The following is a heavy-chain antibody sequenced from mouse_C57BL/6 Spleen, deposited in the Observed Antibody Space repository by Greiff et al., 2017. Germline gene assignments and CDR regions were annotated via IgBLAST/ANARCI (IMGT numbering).Heavy chain of an antibody. J-gene: IGHJ1*03. CDR3: ARGEDYYGSSYGYFDV. D-gene: IGHD1-1*01. Sequence: QVQLKQPGTELVKPGASVKLSCKASGYTFTSYWMHWVKQRPGQGLEWIGNINPSNGGTNYNEKFKSKATLTVDKSSSTAYMQLSSLTSEDSAVYYCARGEDYYGSSYGYFDVWGTGTTVTVSS. V-gene: IGHV1-53*01. CDR2: INPSNGGT. CDR1: GYTFTSYW.